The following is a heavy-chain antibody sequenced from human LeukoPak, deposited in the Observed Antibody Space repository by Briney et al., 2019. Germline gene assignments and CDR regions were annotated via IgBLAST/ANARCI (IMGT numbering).Heavy chain of an antibody. CDR2: IYYSGST. Sequence: PSETLSLTCTVSGGSISSHYWSWIRQPPGKGLEWIGYIYYSGSTNYNPSLKSRVTISVDTSKNQFPLKLSSVTAADTAVYYCARTYGTGPGNLDYWGQGTLVTVSS. D-gene: IGHD3-10*01. V-gene: IGHV4-59*11. CDR3: ARTYGTGPGNLDY. CDR1: GGSISSHY. J-gene: IGHJ4*02.